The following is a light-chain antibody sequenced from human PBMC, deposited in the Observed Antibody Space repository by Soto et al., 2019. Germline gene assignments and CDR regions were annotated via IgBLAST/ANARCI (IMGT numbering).Light chain of an antibody. Sequence: EIVLTQSPGTLSLSPGDRATLSCRASQSLSSNYLAWYQQRPGLAPRLLIYGASSRATGIPDRFSGSGSGTEFTLIISSLQPDDFATYYCQQYNSDSHTFGQGTKVDIK. V-gene: IGKV3-20*01. J-gene: IGKJ1*01. CDR1: QSLSSNY. CDR2: GAS. CDR3: QQYNSDSHT.